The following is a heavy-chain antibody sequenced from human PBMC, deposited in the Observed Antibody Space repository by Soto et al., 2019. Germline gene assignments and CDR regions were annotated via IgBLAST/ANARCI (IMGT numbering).Heavy chain of an antibody. CDR3: ARLGTVYGDYVPY. CDR2: IYHSGST. V-gene: IGHV4-38-2*01. CDR1: GYSISSGYY. D-gene: IGHD4-17*01. Sequence: PSGTLSLTCAVSGYSISSGYYWGWIRQPPGKGLEWIGSIYHSGSTYYNPSLKSRVTISVDTSKNQFSLKLSSVTAADTAVYYCARLGTVYGDYVPYWGQGTLVTVSS. J-gene: IGHJ4*02.